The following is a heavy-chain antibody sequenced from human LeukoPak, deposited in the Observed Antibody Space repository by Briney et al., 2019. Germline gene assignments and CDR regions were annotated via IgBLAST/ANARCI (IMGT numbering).Heavy chain of an antibody. CDR3: ARVQDGGQGEYNWFDP. CDR2: IYYSGST. Sequence: SQTLSLTCTVSGGSISSGGYYWSWIRQHPGKGLEWIGYIYYSGSTYYNPSLKSRVTISVDTSKNQFSLKLSSVTATDTAVYYCARVQDGGQGEYNWFDPWGQGTLVTVSS. CDR1: GGSISSGGYY. V-gene: IGHV4-31*03. D-gene: IGHD4-23*01. J-gene: IGHJ5*02.